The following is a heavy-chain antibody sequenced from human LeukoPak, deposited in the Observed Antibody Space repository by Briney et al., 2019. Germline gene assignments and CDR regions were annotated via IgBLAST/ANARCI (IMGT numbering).Heavy chain of an antibody. Sequence: GGSLRLSCAASGFTFSSYGMHWVRQAPGKGLERVAVIWYDGSNKYYADSVKGRFTISRDNSKNTLYLQMNSLRAEDTAVYYCARVHGNYDSADYFDYWGQGTLVTVSS. CDR1: GFTFSSYG. V-gene: IGHV3-33*01. D-gene: IGHD3-3*01. CDR3: ARVHGNYDSADYFDY. CDR2: IWYDGSNK. J-gene: IGHJ4*02.